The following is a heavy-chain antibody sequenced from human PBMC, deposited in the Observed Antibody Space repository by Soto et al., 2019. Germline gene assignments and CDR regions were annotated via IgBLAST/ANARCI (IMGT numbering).Heavy chain of an antibody. D-gene: IGHD3-22*01. Sequence: NPGGSLRLSCAASGFTFSNAWMSWVRQAPGKGLEWVGRIKSKTDGGTTDYAAPVKGRFTISRDDSKNTLYLQMNSLKTEDTAVYYCTTPISMISRQKPSGDYWGQGTLVTVSS. CDR2: IKSKTDGGTT. V-gene: IGHV3-15*01. CDR3: TTPISMISRQKPSGDY. CDR1: GFTFSNAW. J-gene: IGHJ4*02.